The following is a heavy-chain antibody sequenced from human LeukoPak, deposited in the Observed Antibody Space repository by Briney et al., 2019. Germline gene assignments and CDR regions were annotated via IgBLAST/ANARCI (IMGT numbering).Heavy chain of an antibody. J-gene: IGHJ4*02. CDR3: ARLPIICSSTSCYFVGVDY. CDR2: IYYSGST. V-gene: IGHV4-39*01. D-gene: IGHD2-2*01. Sequence: PSETLSLTCTVSGGSISSSSYYWGWIRQPPGKGLEWIGSIYYSGSTYYNPSLKSRVTISVDTSKNQFSLKLSSVTAADTAVYYCARLPIICSSTSCYFVGVDYWGQGTLVTASS. CDR1: GGSISSSSYY.